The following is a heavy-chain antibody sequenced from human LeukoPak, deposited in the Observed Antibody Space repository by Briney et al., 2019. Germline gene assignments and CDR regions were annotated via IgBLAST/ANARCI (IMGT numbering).Heavy chain of an antibody. CDR1: GFTFDDYA. CDR3: TKALTDSSSSYFDN. D-gene: IGHD6-6*01. V-gene: IGHV3-9*03. J-gene: IGHJ4*02. Sequence: GRSLRLSCAASGFTFDDYAMHWVRQPPGKGLEWGSGISWNSGSIGYADSVKGRFTISRDNAKNSLYLQMNSLRAEDMALYYCTKALTDSSSSYFDNWGQGTLVTVSS. CDR2: ISWNSGSI.